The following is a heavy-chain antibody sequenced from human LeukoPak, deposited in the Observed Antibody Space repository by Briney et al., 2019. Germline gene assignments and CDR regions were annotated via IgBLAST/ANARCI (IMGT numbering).Heavy chain of an antibody. Sequence: GGSLRLSCAASGFTFSSYWMHWVRQAPGKGLVWVSRINSDGSSTSYADSVKGRFTISRDNAKNTLYLQMNSLRAEDTAVYYCARVDYYDGSGYYMDAFDIWGQGTMVTVAS. D-gene: IGHD3-22*01. CDR1: GFTFSSYW. CDR3: ARVDYYDGSGYYMDAFDI. J-gene: IGHJ3*02. CDR2: INSDGSST. V-gene: IGHV3-74*01.